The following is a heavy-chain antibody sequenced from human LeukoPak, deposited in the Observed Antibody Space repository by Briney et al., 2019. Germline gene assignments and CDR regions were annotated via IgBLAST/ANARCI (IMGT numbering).Heavy chain of an antibody. Sequence: PGGPLRLSCVASGFTFSNYAMQWVREAPGKGLEYVSAISDSGGSTYYANSVTGRFTISRDNSKNTLYLQMGSLRADDMALYYCARVSNNYCVDYWGQGTLVTVSS. CDR3: ARVSNNYCVDY. D-gene: IGHD2-21*01. CDR2: ISDSGGST. V-gene: IGHV3-64*01. J-gene: IGHJ4*02. CDR1: GFTFSNYA.